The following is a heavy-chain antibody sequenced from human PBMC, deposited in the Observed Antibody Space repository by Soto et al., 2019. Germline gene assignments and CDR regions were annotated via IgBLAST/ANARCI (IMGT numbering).Heavy chain of an antibody. D-gene: IGHD6-13*01. Sequence: GASVKVSGKASGYTFTGYYMHWVRQAPGQGLEWMGWINPNSGGTNYAQKFQGRVTMTRDTSISTAYMELSRLRSDDTAVYYCARGEYSSSWYIWFDPWGQGTLVTVSS. V-gene: IGHV1-2*02. CDR2: INPNSGGT. J-gene: IGHJ5*02. CDR3: ARGEYSSSWYIWFDP. CDR1: GYTFTGYY.